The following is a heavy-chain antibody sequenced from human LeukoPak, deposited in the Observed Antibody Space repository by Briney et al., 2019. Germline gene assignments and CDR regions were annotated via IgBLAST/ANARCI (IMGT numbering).Heavy chain of an antibody. CDR1: GSTFSSYG. CDR2: ISYDGSNK. CDR3: VWELDAFDI. J-gene: IGHJ3*02. V-gene: IGHV3-30*03. Sequence: PGGSLRLSCAASGSTFSSYGMHWVRQAPGKGLEWVAVISYDGSNKYYADSVKGRFTISRGNSKNTLYLQMNSLRAKDTAVYYCVWELDAFDIWGQGTMVTVSS.